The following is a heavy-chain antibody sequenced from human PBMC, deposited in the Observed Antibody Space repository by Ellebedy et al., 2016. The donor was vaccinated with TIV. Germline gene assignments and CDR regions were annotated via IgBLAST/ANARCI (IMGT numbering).Heavy chain of an antibody. D-gene: IGHD1-1*01. CDR2: IKQDGSEK. Sequence: GGSLRLSCAASGFTFRDYYMNWIRQAPGKGLEWVANIKQDGSEKYYVDSVKGRFTISRDNAKNSLYLQMNSLRAEDTAVYYCAGRAYNWNDGSLFDYWGQGTLVTVSS. CDR1: GFTFRDYY. V-gene: IGHV3-7*03. J-gene: IGHJ4*02. CDR3: AGRAYNWNDGSLFDY.